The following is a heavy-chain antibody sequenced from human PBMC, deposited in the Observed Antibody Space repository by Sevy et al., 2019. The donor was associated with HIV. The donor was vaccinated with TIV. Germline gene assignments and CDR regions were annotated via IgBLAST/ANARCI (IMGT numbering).Heavy chain of an antibody. Sequence: GGSLRLSCAASGFTFSSYAMSWVRQAPGKGLEWVSAISGSGGSTYYADSVKGRFTISRDNSKNTLYLQMNSLRAEDTAVYYCARDSDNYDILTGYYPFDYWGQGTLVTVSS. V-gene: IGHV3-23*01. J-gene: IGHJ4*02. D-gene: IGHD3-9*01. CDR1: GFTFSSYA. CDR3: ARDSDNYDILTGYYPFDY. CDR2: ISGSGGST.